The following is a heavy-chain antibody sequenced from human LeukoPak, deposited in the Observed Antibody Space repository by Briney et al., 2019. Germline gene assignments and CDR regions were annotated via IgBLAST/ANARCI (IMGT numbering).Heavy chain of an antibody. J-gene: IGHJ3*02. V-gene: IGHV3-33*01. CDR1: GFTFSTYA. Sequence: PGGSLRLSCAASGFTFSTYAMDWVRQAPGKGLEWVAVIWYDGSNTYYADSVQGRFTISRDNSKNTLFLQMNSLRAEDTAVYYCARHLYFDNSGYYPSAFDIWGQGTMVIVSS. D-gene: IGHD3-22*01. CDR2: IWYDGSNT. CDR3: ARHLYFDNSGYYPSAFDI.